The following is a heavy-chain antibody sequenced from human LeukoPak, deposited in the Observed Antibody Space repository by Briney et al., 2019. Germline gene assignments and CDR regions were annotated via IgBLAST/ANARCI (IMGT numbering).Heavy chain of an antibody. D-gene: IGHD2-8*01. CDR1: GGSISSSRYY. CDR2: IYYSGST. J-gene: IGHJ5*02. V-gene: IGHV4-39*07. CDR3: ATSPGGVNNWFDP. Sequence: PSETLSLTCTVSGGSISSSRYYWGWIRQPPGKGLEWIGSIYYSGSTYYNPSLKSRLTISIDTSNNQFSLKLNPATAADTAVYYCATSPGGVNNWFDPWGQGTLVTVSS.